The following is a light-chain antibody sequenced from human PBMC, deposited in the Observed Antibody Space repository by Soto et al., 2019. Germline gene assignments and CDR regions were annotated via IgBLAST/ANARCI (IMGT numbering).Light chain of an antibody. J-gene: IGLJ1*01. CDR2: DVS. V-gene: IGLV2-14*01. Sequence: QSVLTQPASVSGSPGQSITISCTGTSSDVGGYNYVSWYQQHPGKAPKLMIYDVSNRPSGVPDRFSGSKSGTSASLAITGLQAEDEADYYCQSYASSLSGYVFGTGPKVTVL. CDR3: QSYASSLSGYV. CDR1: SSDVGGYNY.